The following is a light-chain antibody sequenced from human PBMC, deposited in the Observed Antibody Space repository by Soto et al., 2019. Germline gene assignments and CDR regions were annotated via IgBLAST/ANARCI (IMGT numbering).Light chain of an antibody. J-gene: IGKJ2*02. V-gene: IGKV2-28*01. CDR3: MQALQTPGT. CDR2: LGS. CDR1: QSLLYSNGYNY. Sequence: DVVMTQSPLSLPVTPGEPASISCRSSQSLLYSNGYNYLDWYLQKPGQSPQLLIYLGSNRSSGVPDRLSGSGSGTDFTLKISTVQAEDVGLYYCMQALQTPGTFGQGTKLEIK.